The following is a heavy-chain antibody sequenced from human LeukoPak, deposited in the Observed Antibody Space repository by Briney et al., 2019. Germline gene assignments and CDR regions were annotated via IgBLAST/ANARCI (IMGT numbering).Heavy chain of an antibody. D-gene: IGHD3-3*01. V-gene: IGHV3-21*01. CDR1: GFTFISYS. J-gene: IGHJ6*03. Sequence: PGGSLRLSCAASGFTFISYSLNWVRQAPGKGLEWVSSISGSSSYIYYADSAKGRFTISRDNTKNSLYLQMNSLRAEDTAVYYCARGGMETIFGVVIPYYYYYMDVWGKGTTVTVSS. CDR2: ISGSSSYI. CDR3: ARGGMETIFGVVIPYYYYYMDV.